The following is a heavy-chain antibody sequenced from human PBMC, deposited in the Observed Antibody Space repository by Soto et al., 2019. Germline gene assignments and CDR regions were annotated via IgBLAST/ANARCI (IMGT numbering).Heavy chain of an antibody. CDR1: GFTFSNYA. Sequence: GGSLRLSCAASGFTFSNYAMGWVRQAPRKGLEWVSGISGSGGSTYYADSVKGRFTISRDNSKNTLYLQMNSLRAEDTAVYYCAKDLTIFGVIIYYMDVWGKGTTVTVSS. D-gene: IGHD3-3*01. CDR2: ISGSGGST. CDR3: AKDLTIFGVIIYYMDV. V-gene: IGHV3-23*01. J-gene: IGHJ6*03.